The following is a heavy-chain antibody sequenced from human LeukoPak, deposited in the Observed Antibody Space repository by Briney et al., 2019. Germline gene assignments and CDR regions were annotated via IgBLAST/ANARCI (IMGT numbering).Heavy chain of an antibody. J-gene: IGHJ4*02. CDR3: ARGTRDIVATTDYFDY. V-gene: IGHV1-69*13. CDR2: IIPIFGTA. CDR1: GGTFSSYA. Sequence: GASVKVSCTASGGTFSSYAISWVRQAPGQGLEWMGGIIPIFGTANYAQKFQGRVTITADESTSTAYMELSSLRSEDTAVYYCARGTRDIVATTDYFDYWGQGTLVTVSS. D-gene: IGHD5-12*01.